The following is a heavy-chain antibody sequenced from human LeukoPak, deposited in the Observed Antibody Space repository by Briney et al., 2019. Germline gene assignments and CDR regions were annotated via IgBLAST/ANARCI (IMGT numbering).Heavy chain of an antibody. CDR2: ITSSSSYI. D-gene: IGHD3-22*01. V-gene: IGHV3-21*01. CDR1: GFTFSNAW. CDR3: ARHVVGVGFDY. J-gene: IGHJ4*02. Sequence: GGSLRLSCAASGFTFSNAWMGWVRQAPGKGLEWVSSITSSSSYIYYADSVKGRFTISRDNAKNSLYLQMNSLRAEDTAVYYCARHVVGVGFDYWGQGTLVTVSS.